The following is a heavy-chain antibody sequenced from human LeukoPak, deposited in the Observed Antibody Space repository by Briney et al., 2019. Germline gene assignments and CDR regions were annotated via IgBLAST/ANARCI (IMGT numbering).Heavy chain of an antibody. CDR3: ARGGSGSYTDYYYGMDV. J-gene: IGHJ6*02. CDR1: GGSISSGGYS. D-gene: IGHD3-10*01. CDR2: IYHSGST. Sequence: PSQTLPLTCAVSGGSISSGGYSWSWIRQPPGKGLEWIGYIYHSGSTYYNPSLKSRVTISVDRSKNQFSLKLSSVTAADTAVYYCARGGSGSYTDYYYGMDVWGQGTTVTVSS. V-gene: IGHV4-30-2*01.